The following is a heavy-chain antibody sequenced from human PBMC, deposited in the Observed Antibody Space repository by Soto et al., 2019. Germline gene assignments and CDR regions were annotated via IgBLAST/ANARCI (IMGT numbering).Heavy chain of an antibody. Sequence: ASVKVSCKASGYAFTSYGISWVRQALGQGLEWMGWISAYNGNTNYAQKLQGRVTMTTDTSTSTAYMELRSLRSDDTAVYYCARVLIAAEKHNWFDPWGQGTLVTVS. V-gene: IGHV1-18*01. CDR2: ISAYNGNT. CDR1: GYAFTSYG. CDR3: ARVLIAAEKHNWFDP. J-gene: IGHJ5*02. D-gene: IGHD6-13*01.